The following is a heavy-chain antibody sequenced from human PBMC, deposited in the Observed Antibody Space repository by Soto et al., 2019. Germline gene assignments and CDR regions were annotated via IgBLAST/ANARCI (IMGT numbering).Heavy chain of an antibody. CDR3: ARFRLQPGSDYAGMDV. CDR1: GFTFSRFS. V-gene: IGHV3-7*03. Sequence: EVQLVESGGGLVQPGGSLRLSCAVSGFTFSRFSMSWVRQAPGKGLEWLANIKQDGSEKYYVDSVKGRFTISRDNAKNSLYLQMNSLRAEDTAVYYCARFRLQPGSDYAGMDVWGQGTTVTVSS. J-gene: IGHJ6*02. CDR2: IKQDGSEK.